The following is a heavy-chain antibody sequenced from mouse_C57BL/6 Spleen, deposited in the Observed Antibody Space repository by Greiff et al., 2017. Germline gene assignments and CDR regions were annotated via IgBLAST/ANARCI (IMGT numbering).Heavy chain of an antibody. CDR1: GFTFSSYA. CDR3: ARSDGSYGGYYFDY. V-gene: IGHV5-4*03. CDR2: ISDGGSYT. Sequence: EVKLVESGGGLVKPGGSLKLSCAASGFTFSSYAMSWVRQTPEKRLEWVATISDGGSYTYYPDNVKGRFTISRDNAKNNLYLQMSHLKSEDTAMYYCARSDGSYGGYYFDYWGQGTTLTVSS. D-gene: IGHD2-3*01. J-gene: IGHJ2*01.